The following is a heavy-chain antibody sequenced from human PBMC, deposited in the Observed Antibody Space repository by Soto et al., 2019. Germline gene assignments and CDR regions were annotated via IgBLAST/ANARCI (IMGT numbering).Heavy chain of an antibody. CDR2: INPNGGGT. J-gene: IGHJ4*02. Sequence: ASVKVSCKASGYTFTNYYIRWVRQAPGQGIEWMGLINPNGGGTIYARTFQGRLTLTSDTSTSTDDLELSSLRSGDTAVYFCARGRMVIRDFDSWGQGTLVTVSS. CDR1: GYTFTNYY. D-gene: IGHD2-15*01. CDR3: ARGRMVIRDFDS. V-gene: IGHV1-46*01.